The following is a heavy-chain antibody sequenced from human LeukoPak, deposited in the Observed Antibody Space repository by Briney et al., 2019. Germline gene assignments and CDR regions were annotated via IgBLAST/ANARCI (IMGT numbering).Heavy chain of an antibody. CDR3: ARHKYYFDY. CDR2: IYYSGST. V-gene: IGHV4-39*01. J-gene: IGHJ4*02. Sequence: SETLSLTCTVSGGSISSSSYYWGWIRQPPGKGLEWIGSIYYSGSTYYNPSLKSRVTISVDTSKNQFSLKLSSVTAADTAVYYCARHKYYFDYWGQGTLVTVSS. CDR1: GGSISSSSYY.